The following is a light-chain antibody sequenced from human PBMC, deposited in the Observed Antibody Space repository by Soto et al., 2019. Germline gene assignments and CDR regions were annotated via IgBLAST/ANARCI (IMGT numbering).Light chain of an antibody. Sequence: QSALTQPPSASGSPGQSVTISCTGTSSDVGGYNYVSWYQQHPGKAPKLMIYEVTERPSGVPDRFSGSKSGNTASLTVSGLQAEDEAHFYCSSYAGSNNYVVFGGGTKLTVL. CDR1: SSDVGGYNY. CDR3: SSYAGSNNYVV. V-gene: IGLV2-8*01. CDR2: EVT. J-gene: IGLJ2*01.